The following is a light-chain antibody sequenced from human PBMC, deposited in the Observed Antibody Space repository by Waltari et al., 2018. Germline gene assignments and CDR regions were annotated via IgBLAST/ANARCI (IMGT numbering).Light chain of an antibody. CDR3: DSKSSSSPHV. Sequence: SALTQPASVSGSPGQSITVSCTGTSSDIGTYNYVYWYQQNTGKATKLMIYDVSSRPAGVSNLFAGSKSGNTASLTISGLQAEDEADYYCDSKSSSSPHVFGTGTKVTVL. V-gene: IGLV2-14*03. CDR2: DVS. CDR1: SSDIGTYNY. J-gene: IGLJ1*01.